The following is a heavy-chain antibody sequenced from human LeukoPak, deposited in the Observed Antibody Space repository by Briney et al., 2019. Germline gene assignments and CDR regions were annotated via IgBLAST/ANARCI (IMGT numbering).Heavy chain of an antibody. J-gene: IGHJ5*02. CDR1: GGSFSGYY. D-gene: IGHD4-17*01. CDR3: ARTVTTEPNWFDP. V-gene: IGHV4-34*01. Sequence: SETLSLTCAVYGGSFSGYYWSWIRQPPGKGLEWIGEINHSGSTNYNTSLKSRVTISVETSKNQFSLKLSSVTAADTAVYYCARTVTTEPNWFDPWGQGTLVTVSS. CDR2: INHSGST.